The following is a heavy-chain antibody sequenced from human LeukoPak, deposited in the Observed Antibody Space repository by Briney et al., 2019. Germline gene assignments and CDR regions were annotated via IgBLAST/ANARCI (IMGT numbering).Heavy chain of an antibody. D-gene: IGHD3-22*01. CDR2: IKSKTDGGTT. J-gene: IGHJ4*02. CDR1: GFTFSNAW. V-gene: IGHV3-15*01. Sequence: GGSLRLSCAASGFTFSNAWMSWVRQAPGKGLEWVGRIKSKTDGGTTDYAAPVKGRFTISRDDSKNTLYLQMNSLKTEDTAVYHCTLSYTYYYDSSGYYSDYWGQGTLVTVSS. CDR3: TLSYTYYYDSSGYYSDY.